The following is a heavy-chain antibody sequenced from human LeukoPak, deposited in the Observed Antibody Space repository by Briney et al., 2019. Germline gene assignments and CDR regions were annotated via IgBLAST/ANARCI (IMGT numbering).Heavy chain of an antibody. V-gene: IGHV1-18*01. CDR1: GYTFTSYG. J-gene: IGHJ3*02. CDR3: ASRYCSSTSCYLRANDAFDI. Sequence: ASVKVSCTASGYTFTSYGISWVRQAPGQGLEWMGWISAYNGNTNYAQKLQGRVTMTTDTSTSTAYMELRSLRSDDTAVYYCASRYCSSTSCYLRANDAFDIWGQGTMVTVSS. CDR2: ISAYNGNT. D-gene: IGHD2-2*01.